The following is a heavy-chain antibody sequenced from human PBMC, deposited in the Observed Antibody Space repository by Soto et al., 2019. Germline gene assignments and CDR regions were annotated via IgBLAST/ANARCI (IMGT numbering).Heavy chain of an antibody. CDR1: NDSIRSDNW. V-gene: IGHV4-4*02. J-gene: IGHJ4*02. CDR3: ARRLFVRGTLGYYDY. Sequence: QVHLQESGPGLVKPSETLSLTCSVSNDSIRSDNWWSCVRQPPGKGLEWIGEIFHSGSSNNNPSLKSRVTQSVDKTKNEFSLKLNSVTAADTAVYYCARRLFVRGTLGYYDYWGQGTLVTVSS. D-gene: IGHD3-10*02. CDR2: IFHSGSS.